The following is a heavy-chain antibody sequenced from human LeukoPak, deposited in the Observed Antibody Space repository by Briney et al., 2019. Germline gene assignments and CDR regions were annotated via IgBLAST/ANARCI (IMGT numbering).Heavy chain of an antibody. V-gene: IGHV3-48*01. CDR1: GFTFSSYN. Sequence: GGSLRLSCAGSGFTFSSYNMNWVRQAPGKGLEWVSYISSSSNTIYYADSVKGRFTISRDSAKNSLYLQMNSLRAEDTAVYYCARSGEPYGFDFWGQGTLVTVSS. D-gene: IGHD3-10*01. CDR2: ISSSSNTI. CDR3: ARSGEPYGFDF. J-gene: IGHJ4*02.